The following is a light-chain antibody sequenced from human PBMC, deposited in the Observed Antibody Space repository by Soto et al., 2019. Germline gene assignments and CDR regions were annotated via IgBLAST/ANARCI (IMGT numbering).Light chain of an antibody. CDR1: QSISSW. CDR3: QQYNSPGWT. V-gene: IGKV1-5*01. J-gene: IGKJ1*01. Sequence: DIQMTQSPSTLSASVGDRVTITCRASQSISSWLAWYQQKPGKAPKLLIYDASSLESGVPSRFSGSGSGTEFTLTISSLQPDDFATYYCQQYNSPGWTFGQGTKVEIK. CDR2: DAS.